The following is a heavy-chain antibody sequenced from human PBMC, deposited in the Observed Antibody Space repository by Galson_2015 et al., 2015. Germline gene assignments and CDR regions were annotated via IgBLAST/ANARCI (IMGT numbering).Heavy chain of an antibody. CDR1: GYSFTSYW. CDR2: IYPGDSDT. J-gene: IGHJ3*02. D-gene: IGHD3-16*02. CDR3: ARHLGDIMITFGGVIVFDAFDI. Sequence: QSGAEVIKPGESLKISCTGSGYSFTSYWIGWVRQMPGKGLEWMGIIYPGDSDTRYSPSFQGQVTISADKSISTAYLQWSSLKASDTAMYYCARHLGDIMITFGGVIVFDAFDIWGQGTMVTVSS. V-gene: IGHV5-51*01.